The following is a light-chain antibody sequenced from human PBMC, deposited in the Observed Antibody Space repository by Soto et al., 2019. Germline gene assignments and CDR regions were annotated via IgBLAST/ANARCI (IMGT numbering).Light chain of an antibody. CDR1: QSVSSSY. J-gene: IGKJ5*01. CDR3: QQYGSSPPIT. Sequence: EIVLTQSPGTLSLSPGERATLSCRASQSVSSSYLAWYQQKPGQAPRLLIYGASSMATGIPDRFSGSGSGTDFNLTISRLEPEDFAVYYCQQYGSSPPITFGQGTRLEIK. V-gene: IGKV3-20*01. CDR2: GAS.